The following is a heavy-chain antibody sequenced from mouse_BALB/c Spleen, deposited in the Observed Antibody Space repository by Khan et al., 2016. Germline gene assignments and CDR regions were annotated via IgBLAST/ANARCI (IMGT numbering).Heavy chain of an antibody. D-gene: IGHD2-14*01. CDR3: ARFRRYDGDY. J-gene: IGHJ2*01. CDR1: GYTFTSYW. V-gene: IGHV1-7*01. CDR2: INPSTGYT. Sequence: QVQLQQSGAELAKPGASVKMSCKASGYTFTSYWMHWVKQRPGQGLEWIGYINPSTGYTEYNQKFKDKATLTADKSSSTAYMQLSSLTSEDSAVYYCARFRRYDGDYWGQGTTLTVSS.